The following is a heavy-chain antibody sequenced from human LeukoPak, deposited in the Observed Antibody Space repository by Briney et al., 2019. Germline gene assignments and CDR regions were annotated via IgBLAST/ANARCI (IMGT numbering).Heavy chain of an antibody. V-gene: IGHV3-30*04. CDR2: IPYDGSSE. D-gene: IGHD3-3*01. CDR3: ARKGGSRFLGRYKYYGLDV. J-gene: IGHJ6*02. Sequence: PGGSLRLSCAASGFTFNDYIIHWVRQAPGKGLEWVALIPYDGSSEYYADSVKGRFTISRDNSKNTLYLQMNSLRVEDTAVYYCARKGGSRFLGRYKYYGLDVWGQGTTVTVS. CDR1: GFTFNDYI.